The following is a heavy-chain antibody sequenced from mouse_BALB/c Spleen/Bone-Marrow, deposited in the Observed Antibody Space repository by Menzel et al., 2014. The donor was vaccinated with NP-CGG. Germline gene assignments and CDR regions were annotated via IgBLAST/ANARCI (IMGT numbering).Heavy chain of an antibody. J-gene: IGHJ4*01. V-gene: IGHV1-18*01. D-gene: IGHD4-1*01. CDR1: GYSLTGYS. CDR2: INTYNGGT. Sequence: DVKLVESGPELVKPGASMKISCKASGYSLTGYSMNWVKQSHGKNLEWIGLINTYNGGTNYNQKFKGKATLTVDKSSSTAYMEFLSLTSEDSAVYYCARSGTRGNYAMDYWGQGTSVTVSS. CDR3: ARSGTRGNYAMDY.